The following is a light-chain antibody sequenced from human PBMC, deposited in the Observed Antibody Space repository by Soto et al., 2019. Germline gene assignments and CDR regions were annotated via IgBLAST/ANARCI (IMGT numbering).Light chain of an antibody. CDR2: TAS. Sequence: DIQMTQSPSTLSASVGDRVTITCRASQSISSWLAWYQQKPGKAPNLMIYTASNLESGVPSRFSGSGSGTEFTLTISSLQPDDFATYYCQQYNSYPYTFGQGTKLEIK. J-gene: IGKJ2*01. V-gene: IGKV1-5*03. CDR1: QSISSW. CDR3: QQYNSYPYT.